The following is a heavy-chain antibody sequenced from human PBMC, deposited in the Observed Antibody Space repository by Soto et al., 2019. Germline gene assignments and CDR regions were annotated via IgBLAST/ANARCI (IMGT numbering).Heavy chain of an antibody. CDR2: ISYDGSNK. J-gene: IGHJ6*02. Sequence: QTGWSLRLSCAASGFTFSSYGMHWVRQAPGKGLEWVAVISYDGSNKYYADSVKGRFTISRDNSKNTLYLQVSNLKAEDTAVYYCASEPLSPTTTFHGMDVWGQGTTVTVSS. D-gene: IGHD1-1*01. CDR3: ASEPLSPTTTFHGMDV. V-gene: IGHV3-30*03. CDR1: GFTFSSYG.